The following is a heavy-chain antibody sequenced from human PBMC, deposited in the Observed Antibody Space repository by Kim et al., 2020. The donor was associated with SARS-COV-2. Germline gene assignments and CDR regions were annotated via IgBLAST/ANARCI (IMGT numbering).Heavy chain of an antibody. V-gene: IGHV4-34*01. CDR2: INHSGST. Sequence: SETLSLTCAVYGGSFSGYYWSWIRQPPGKGLEWIGEINHSGSTNYNPSLKSRVTISVDTSKNQFSLKLSSVTAADTAVYYCARVKKSTVTMVLFGSHIGAFDPWGQGTLVTVSS. CDR1: GGSFSGYY. CDR3: ARVKKSTVTMVLFGSHIGAFDP. J-gene: IGHJ5*02. D-gene: IGHD4-17*01.